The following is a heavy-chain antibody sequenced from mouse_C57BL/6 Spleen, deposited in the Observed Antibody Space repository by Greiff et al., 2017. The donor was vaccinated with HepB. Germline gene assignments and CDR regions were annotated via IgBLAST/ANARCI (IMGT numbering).Heavy chain of an antibody. D-gene: IGHD4-1*01. CDR1: GFTFSSYA. CDR2: ISDGGSYT. CDR3: ARDRVTGTYAMDY. V-gene: IGHV5-4*01. Sequence: EVMLVESGGGLVKPGGSLKLSCAASGFTFSSYAMSWVRQTPEKRLEWVATISDGGSYTYYPDNVKGRFTISRDNAKNNLYLQMSHLKSEDTAMYYCARDRVTGTYAMDYWGQGTSVTVSS. J-gene: IGHJ4*01.